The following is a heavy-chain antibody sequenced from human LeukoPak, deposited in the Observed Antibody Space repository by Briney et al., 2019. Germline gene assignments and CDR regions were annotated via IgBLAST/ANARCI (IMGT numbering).Heavy chain of an antibody. D-gene: IGHD6-19*01. CDR1: IFTFNIYE. J-gene: IGHJ6*04. CDR2: ISTSCSNI. V-gene: IGHV3-48*03. CDR3: ARALAIAVAGPYCYYGMDV. Sequence: GVPQRLPCAVSIFTFNIYEMNWAPHAPEKALECVSYISTSCSNIYYAHSAKGRYTISRDSAKNSLYLQMNSLRAEDTAVYFCARALAIAVAGPYCYYGMDVWGKGTTVTVSS.